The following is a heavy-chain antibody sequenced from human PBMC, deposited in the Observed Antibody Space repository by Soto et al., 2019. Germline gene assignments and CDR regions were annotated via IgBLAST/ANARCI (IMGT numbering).Heavy chain of an antibody. CDR1: GGTFSSYT. CDR3: AGDPDSHYHDSQAYSYP. D-gene: IGHD3-22*01. J-gene: IGHJ5*02. CDR2: IIPIIGII. Sequence: QVQLVQSGAEVKKPGSSVKVSCKASGGTFSSYTITWVRQAPGQGLEWMGRIIPIIGIINYAQKFQGRVTITADQLTGPAYMELTRLRAEDTAVYYCAGDPDSHYHDSQAYSYPWGQGTLVTVSS. V-gene: IGHV1-69*08.